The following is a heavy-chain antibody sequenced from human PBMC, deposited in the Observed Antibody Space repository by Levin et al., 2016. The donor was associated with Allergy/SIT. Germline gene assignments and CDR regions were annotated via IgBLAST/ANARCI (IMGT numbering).Heavy chain of an antibody. D-gene: IGHD5-18*01. CDR3: ATDGPHSYGPGGFDY. CDR2: INPSVGST. V-gene: IGHV1-46*01. J-gene: IGHJ4*02. Sequence: WVRQAPGQGLEWMGIINPSVGSTNYAQKFQGRVTMTEDTSTDTAYMELSSLRSEDTAVYYCATDGPHSYGPGGFDYWGQGTLVTVSS.